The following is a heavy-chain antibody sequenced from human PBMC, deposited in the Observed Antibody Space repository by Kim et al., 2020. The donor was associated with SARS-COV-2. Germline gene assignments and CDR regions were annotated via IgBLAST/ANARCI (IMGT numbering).Heavy chain of an antibody. V-gene: IGHV3-73*01. CDR3: TRPSMVRGDYYGMDV. D-gene: IGHD3-10*01. Sequence: PVKGRFTISREESKNTAYLQMKGLITEDTAVYYCTRPSMVRGDYYGMDVWGQGTTVTVSS. J-gene: IGHJ6*02.